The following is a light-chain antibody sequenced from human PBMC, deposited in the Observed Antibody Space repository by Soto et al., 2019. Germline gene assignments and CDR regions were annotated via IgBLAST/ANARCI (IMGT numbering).Light chain of an antibody. J-gene: IGKJ2*01. Sequence: DIQMTQSPSTLSASVGDRVTITCRASQSISNWLAWYQQKPGRAPTLLIYKASSLESGVPSRFSGRGFGTANTLTFSSLQHDEFATCYCQQYNSSFVQGTKVDIK. CDR1: QSISNW. CDR3: QQYNSS. CDR2: KAS. V-gene: IGKV1-5*03.